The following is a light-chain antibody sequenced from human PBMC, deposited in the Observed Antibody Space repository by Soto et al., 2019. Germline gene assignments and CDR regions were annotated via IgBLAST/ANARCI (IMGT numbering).Light chain of an antibody. CDR3: QQSYSTPRT. Sequence: DIQMTQSPSSLSASVGDRVTITCRASQSIRSYLNWYQQKAGKVPKLLIYAASSLQSGVPSRFNGSGSGTDLTLTISSLQPEDFATYYCQQSYSTPRTFGQGTKVEIK. CDR2: AAS. J-gene: IGKJ1*01. CDR1: QSIRSY. V-gene: IGKV1-39*01.